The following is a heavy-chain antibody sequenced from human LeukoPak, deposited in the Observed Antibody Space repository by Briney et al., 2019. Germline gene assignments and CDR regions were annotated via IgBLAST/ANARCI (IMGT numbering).Heavy chain of an antibody. CDR3: ARESPPRGSSNWYYFDR. CDR2: TYYRSKWYD. CDR1: GDSVSSNSAA. Sequence: SQTLSLTCAISGDSVSSNSAAWNWIRQSPSRGLEWLGRTYYRSKWYDDYAVSVKSRITINPDTSKNQFSLQLNSVTPEDTAVYYCARESPPRGSSNWYYFDRWGQGTLVTVSS. D-gene: IGHD6-13*01. J-gene: IGHJ4*02. V-gene: IGHV6-1*01.